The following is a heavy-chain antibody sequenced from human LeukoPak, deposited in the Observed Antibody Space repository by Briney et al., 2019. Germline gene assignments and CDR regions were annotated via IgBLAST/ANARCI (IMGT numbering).Heavy chain of an antibody. CDR3: ARVEGYCSGGSCYGMDV. D-gene: IGHD2-15*01. Sequence: PGRSLRLSCAASGFTFSSHAMHWVRQAPGKGLEWVAVISYDGSYKFYADSVKGRFTISRDNAKNSLYLQLNSLRAEDTAIYYCARVEGYCSGGSCYGMDVWGQGTTVTVSS. J-gene: IGHJ6*02. V-gene: IGHV3-30-3*01. CDR1: GFTFSSHA. CDR2: ISYDGSYK.